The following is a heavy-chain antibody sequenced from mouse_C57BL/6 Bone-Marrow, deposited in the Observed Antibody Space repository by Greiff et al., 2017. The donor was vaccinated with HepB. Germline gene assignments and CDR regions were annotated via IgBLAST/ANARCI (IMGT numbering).Heavy chain of an antibody. CDR2: ISDGGSYT. CDR3: ARDGRGLLRPFAY. Sequence: EVKLEESGGGLVKPGGSLKLSCAASGFTFSSYAMSWVRQTPEKRLEWVATISDGGSYTYYPDNVKGRFTISRDNAKNNLYLQMSHLKSEDTAMYYCARDGRGLLRPFAYWGQGTLVTVSA. J-gene: IGHJ3*01. D-gene: IGHD2-3*01. CDR1: GFTFSSYA. V-gene: IGHV5-4*01.